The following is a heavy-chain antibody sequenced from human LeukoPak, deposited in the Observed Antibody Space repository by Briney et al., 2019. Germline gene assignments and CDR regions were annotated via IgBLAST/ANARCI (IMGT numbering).Heavy chain of an antibody. CDR2: VNTDGRST. CDR1: GFTFSSYW. D-gene: IGHD5-24*01. Sequence: GRSLRLSCAASGFTFSSYWMHWVRQVPGKGLVWVARVNTDGRSTSYGESLKGRFTISRDNARNTLYLQMNSLRAEDTAVYYCTRDVWGDRDGFFECWGQGTLVTVSS. CDR3: TRDVWGDRDGFFEC. V-gene: IGHV3-74*01. J-gene: IGHJ4*02.